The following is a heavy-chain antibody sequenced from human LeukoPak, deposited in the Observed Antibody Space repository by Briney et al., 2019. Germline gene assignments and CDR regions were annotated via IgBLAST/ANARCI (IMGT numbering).Heavy chain of an antibody. CDR3: ARETGKYSSSSPGYFDY. V-gene: IGHV3-48*01. D-gene: IGHD6-13*01. CDR2: INGGGSPI. Sequence: PGGSLRLSCVDSGFTFSRHSMNWVRQAPGKGLEWVSYINGGGSPIYYADSVRGRFTISRDNAKNSLYLQMNSLRAEDTAVYYCARETGKYSSSSPGYFDYWGQGALVTVSS. J-gene: IGHJ4*02. CDR1: GFTFSRHS.